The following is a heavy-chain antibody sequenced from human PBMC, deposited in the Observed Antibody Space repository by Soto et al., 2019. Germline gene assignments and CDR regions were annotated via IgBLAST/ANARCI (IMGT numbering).Heavy chain of an antibody. J-gene: IGHJ4*02. V-gene: IGHV2-5*02. CDR1: GFSLSTSGVG. Sequence: QITLKESGPTLVKPTQTLTLTCTFSGFSLSTSGVGVGWIRQPPGKALEWLALIYWDDDKRYSPSLKSRLTITQETSKNRVVLTMTNMDPVETATYYCAQSVEPYYYDSSGYLGGGGFDYWGQGTLVTVSS. CDR2: IYWDDDK. CDR3: AQSVEPYYYDSSGYLGGGGFDY. D-gene: IGHD3-22*01.